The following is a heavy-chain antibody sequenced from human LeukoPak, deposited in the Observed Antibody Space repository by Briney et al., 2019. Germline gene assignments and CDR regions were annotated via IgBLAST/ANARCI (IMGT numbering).Heavy chain of an antibody. V-gene: IGHV3-48*03. CDR3: ARGFDYYDSSGYNY. J-gene: IGHJ4*02. CDR2: ISSSGSTI. CDR1: GFTFSSYE. Sequence: GGSLRLSCAASGFTFSSYEMNWVRQAPGKGLEWVSYISSSGSTIYYADSVKGRFTISRDNAKNSLYLQMNSLRAEDTAVYYCARGFDYYDSSGYNYWGRGTLVTVSS. D-gene: IGHD3-22*01.